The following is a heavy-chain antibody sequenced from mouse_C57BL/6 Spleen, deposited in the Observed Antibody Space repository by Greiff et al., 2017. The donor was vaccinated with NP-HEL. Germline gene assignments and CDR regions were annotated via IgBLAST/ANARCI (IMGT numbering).Heavy chain of an antibody. CDR2: INYDGSST. Sequence: EVKLVESEGGLVQPGRSMKLSCTASGFTFSDYYMAWVRQVPEKGLEWVANINYDGSSTYYLDSLKSRFIISRDNAKNILYLQMSSLKSEDTATYYCARDYGYDDYAMDYWGQGTSVTVSS. J-gene: IGHJ4*01. CDR3: ARDYGYDDYAMDY. CDR1: GFTFSDYY. D-gene: IGHD2-2*01. V-gene: IGHV5-16*01.